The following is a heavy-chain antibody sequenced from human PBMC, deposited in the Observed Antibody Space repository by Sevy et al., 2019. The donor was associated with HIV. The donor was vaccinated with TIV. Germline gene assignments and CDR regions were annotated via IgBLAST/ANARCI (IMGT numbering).Heavy chain of an antibody. V-gene: IGHV3-48*03. J-gene: IGHJ4*02. CDR3: ARDLPPSATTVPHFDY. CDR1: GFTFSSYE. CDR2: ISNSGSTI. Sequence: VGSLRLSCTASGFTFSSYEMNWVRQAPGKGLEWVSYISNSGSTIHYSDSVKGRFTISGDNAKNSLYLQMNSLRAEDTAVYYCARDLPPSATTVPHFDYWGRGTLVTVSS. D-gene: IGHD4-17*01.